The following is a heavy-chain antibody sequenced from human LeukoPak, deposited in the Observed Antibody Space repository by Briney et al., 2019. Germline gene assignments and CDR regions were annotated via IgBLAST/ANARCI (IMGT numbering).Heavy chain of an antibody. D-gene: IGHD2-2*01. Sequence: ASVKVSCKVSGYTLTELSMHWVRQAPGKGLEWMGGFDPEDGETIYAQKFQGRVTMTEDTSTDTAYMELSSLRSEDTAVYYCARLGYCSSTSCYGGLNYYGMDVWGQGTTVTVSS. V-gene: IGHV1-24*01. CDR3: ARLGYCSSTSCYGGLNYYGMDV. CDR2: FDPEDGET. CDR1: GYTLTELS. J-gene: IGHJ6*02.